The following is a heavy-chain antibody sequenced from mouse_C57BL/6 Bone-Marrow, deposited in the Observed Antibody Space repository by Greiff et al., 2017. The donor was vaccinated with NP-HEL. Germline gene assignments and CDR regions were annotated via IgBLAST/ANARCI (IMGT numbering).Heavy chain of an antibody. V-gene: IGHV5-17*01. CDR2: ISSGSSTI. CDR1: GFTFSDYG. D-gene: IGHD1-1*01. J-gene: IGHJ2*01. CDR3: ARETTVVANDY. Sequence: EVKLMESGGGLVKPGGSLKLSCAASGFTFSDYGMHWFRQAPEKGLGWVAYISSGSSTIYYADTVKGRFTISRDNAKNTLFLQMTSLRSEDTAMYYCARETTVVANDYWGQGTTLTVSS.